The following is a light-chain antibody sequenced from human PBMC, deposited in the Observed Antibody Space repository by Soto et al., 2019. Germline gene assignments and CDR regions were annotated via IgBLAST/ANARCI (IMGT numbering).Light chain of an antibody. CDR1: SSDVGSYHY. J-gene: IGLJ7*01. CDR3: HAYTSISTRV. Sequence: QSALTQPASVSGSPGQSITISCTGTSSDVGSYHYVSWYQQHPGKAPKLMIYEVSNRTSGVSKRFSGSKSGNTASLNISGLQAEDEAKYYCHAYTSISTRVCGGVTQLTFL. V-gene: IGLV2-14*01. CDR2: EVS.